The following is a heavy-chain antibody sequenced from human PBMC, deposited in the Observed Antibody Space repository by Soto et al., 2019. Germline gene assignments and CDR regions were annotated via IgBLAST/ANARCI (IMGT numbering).Heavy chain of an antibody. CDR1: GFTFSSYS. J-gene: IGHJ4*02. V-gene: IGHV3-21*01. CDR2: ISSSSSYI. Sequence: GGSLRLCCAASGFTFSSYSMSWVRQAPGKGLEWVSSISSSSSYIYYADSVKGRFTISRDNAKNSLYLQMNSLRAEDTAVYYCARDLQVLFDYWGQGTLVTVSS. CDR3: ARDLQVLFDY.